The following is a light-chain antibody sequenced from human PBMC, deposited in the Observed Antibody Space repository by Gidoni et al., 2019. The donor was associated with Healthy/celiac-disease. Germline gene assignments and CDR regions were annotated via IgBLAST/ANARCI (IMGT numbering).Light chain of an antibody. CDR2: GNS. CDR3: QSYDSSLSGSKV. CDR1: SSNIGAGYD. J-gene: IGLJ3*02. V-gene: IGLV1-40*01. Sequence: QSVLTQPPSLSAAPGQRVTLSSTGSSSNIGAGYDVHWYQQLPGTATKLLIYGNSNRPSGVPDRFSGSKSGTSASLAITGLQAEDEADYYCQSYDSSLSGSKVFGGGTKLTVL.